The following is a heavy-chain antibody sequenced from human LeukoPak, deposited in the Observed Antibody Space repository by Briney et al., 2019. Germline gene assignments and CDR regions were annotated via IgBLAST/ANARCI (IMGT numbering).Heavy chain of an antibody. CDR2: INANGGGT. V-gene: IGHV1-2*02. Sequence: GATVKVSCKASGYTFTDYYIHWVRQAPGQGLQWMGWINANGGGTNYEEEFRGRVTMTRDTSLSTAYMDLSSLTSDDTAVYYCAADSSGWSDDSLDIWGQGTMVTVS. CDR1: GYTFTDYY. D-gene: IGHD6-19*01. J-gene: IGHJ3*02. CDR3: AADSSGWSDDSLDI.